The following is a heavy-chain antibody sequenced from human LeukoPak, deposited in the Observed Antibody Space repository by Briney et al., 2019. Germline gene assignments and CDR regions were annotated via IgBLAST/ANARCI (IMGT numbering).Heavy chain of an antibody. CDR1: GFSFSTYS. V-gene: IGHV3-21*04. CDR2: VSGTSEYI. Sequence: GGSLRLSRAASGFSFSTYSMIWVRQAPGKGLEWVSSVSGTSEYIYYADSVRGRFTISRDNAKNTVYLQMNSLRAEDTAVYYCARGRGLGVVSPYFDYWGQGTLVTVSS. D-gene: IGHD3-3*01. CDR3: ARGRGLGVVSPYFDY. J-gene: IGHJ4*02.